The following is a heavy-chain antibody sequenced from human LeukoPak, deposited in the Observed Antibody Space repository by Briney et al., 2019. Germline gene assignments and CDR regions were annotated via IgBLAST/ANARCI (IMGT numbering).Heavy chain of an antibody. Sequence: PGGSLRLSCAASGFTFSSYSMNWVRQAPGKGLEWVSSISSSSSYIYYADSVKGRLTISRDNAKNSLYLQMNSLRAEDTAVYYCARVCSSTSCPEGAFDIWGQGTMVTVSS. CDR2: ISSSSSYI. CDR1: GFTFSSYS. V-gene: IGHV3-21*01. D-gene: IGHD2-2*01. CDR3: ARVCSSTSCPEGAFDI. J-gene: IGHJ3*02.